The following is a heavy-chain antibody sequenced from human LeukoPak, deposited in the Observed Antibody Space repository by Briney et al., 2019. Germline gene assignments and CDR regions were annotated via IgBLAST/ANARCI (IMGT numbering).Heavy chain of an antibody. CDR3: ARDRGNDYNSYFFDY. Sequence: GGSLRLSCAASRFTFSTYWMSWVRRAPGKGLEWVANIKQDGREKYYVDSVKGRFTISRDNAKNSLYLQMNSLRAEDTAVYYCARDRGNDYNSYFFDYWGQGILVTVSS. J-gene: IGHJ4*02. D-gene: IGHD5-24*01. CDR1: RFTFSTYW. CDR2: IKQDGREK. V-gene: IGHV3-7*01.